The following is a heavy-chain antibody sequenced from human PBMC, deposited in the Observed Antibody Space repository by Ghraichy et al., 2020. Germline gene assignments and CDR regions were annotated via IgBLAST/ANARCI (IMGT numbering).Heavy chain of an antibody. Sequence: GGSLRLSCVASGFNFNIAGMNWVCQAPGEGLEWVGRIKSKAGGGTTYYAALVKGRFTILRAHSMNTVYLVMKSLKTEDTAVYYCVAIVRGTPDDPLLDYWSQGTLVTVSS. CDR1: GFNFNIAG. V-gene: IGHV3-15*05. J-gene: IGHJ4*02. D-gene: IGHD2/OR15-2a*01. CDR2: IKSKAGGGTT. CDR3: VAIVRGTPDDPLLDY.